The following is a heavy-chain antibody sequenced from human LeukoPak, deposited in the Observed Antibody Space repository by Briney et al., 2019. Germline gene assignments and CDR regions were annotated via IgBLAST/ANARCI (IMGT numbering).Heavy chain of an antibody. Sequence: GGSLRLSCAASGFTFSSYAMSWVRQAPGKGLEWVSAISGSGGSTYYADSVKGRSTISRDNSKNTLYLQMNSLRAEDTAVYYCAKRIYDFWSGYYRRAENHFDYWGQGTLVTVSS. CDR2: ISGSGGST. V-gene: IGHV3-23*01. D-gene: IGHD3-3*01. CDR3: AKRIYDFWSGYYRRAENHFDY. J-gene: IGHJ4*02. CDR1: GFTFSSYA.